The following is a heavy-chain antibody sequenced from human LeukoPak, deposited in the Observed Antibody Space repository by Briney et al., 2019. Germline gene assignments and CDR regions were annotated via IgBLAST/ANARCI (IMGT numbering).Heavy chain of an antibody. CDR2: ISSSSSTI. J-gene: IGHJ4*02. V-gene: IGHV3-48*02. CDR1: GFTFSSYS. D-gene: IGHD6-13*01. Sequence: GGSLRLSCAASGFTFSSYSMNWVRLAPGKGLEWVSYISSSSSTIYYADSVKGRFTISRDNAKNSLYLQMNSLRDEDTAVYYCARAFRGGIAAAGFSSYWGQGTLVTVSS. CDR3: ARAFRGGIAAAGFSSY.